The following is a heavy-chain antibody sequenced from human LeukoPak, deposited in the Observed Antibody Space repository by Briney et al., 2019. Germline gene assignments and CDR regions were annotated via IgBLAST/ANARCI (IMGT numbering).Heavy chain of an antibody. CDR3: VGEYLRYFDWSPQPHFDY. CDR2: TYYSGST. J-gene: IGHJ4*02. V-gene: IGHV4-39*07. D-gene: IGHD3-9*01. Sequence: SETLSLTCTVSGGSISSSSYYWGWIRQPPGKGLDWIGSTYYSGSTYYNPSLKSRVTISVDTSKNQFSLKLSSVTAADTAVYYCVGEYLRYFDWSPQPHFDYWGQGTLVTVSS. CDR1: GGSISSSSYY.